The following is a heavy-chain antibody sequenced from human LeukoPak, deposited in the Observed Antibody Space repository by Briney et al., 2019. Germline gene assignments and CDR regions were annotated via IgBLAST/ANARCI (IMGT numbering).Heavy chain of an antibody. D-gene: IGHD2-15*01. CDR1: GGPFSGYS. CDR3: ARGHYGSIVVVVAARNWFDP. CDR2: IINSEST. Sequence: PSETLSLTCAVYGGPFSGYSWSWIRQPPGKGLEWIGEIINSESTNYNPSLKSRVTISVDTSKNQFSLKLSSVTAADTAVYYCARGHYGSIVVVVAARNWFDPWGQGTLVTVSS. J-gene: IGHJ5*02. V-gene: IGHV4-34*01.